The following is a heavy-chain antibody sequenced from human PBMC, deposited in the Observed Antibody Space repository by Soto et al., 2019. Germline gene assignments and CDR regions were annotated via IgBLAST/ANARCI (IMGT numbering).Heavy chain of an antibody. CDR1: GFIFNEYG. Sequence: QVQLVESGGGVVQPGRSLRLSCAASGFIFNEYGMHWVRQAPGKGLEWVAVIWYDGSNKYYADSVKGRFTFSRDNSKNTMSLRMNSLRAEYTAVYYCARWGCSGSNCNLNQRSFDLWGQGTLVTVSS. V-gene: IGHV3-33*03. CDR2: IWYDGSNK. CDR3: ARWGCSGSNCNLNQRSFDL. D-gene: IGHD2-15*01. J-gene: IGHJ4*02.